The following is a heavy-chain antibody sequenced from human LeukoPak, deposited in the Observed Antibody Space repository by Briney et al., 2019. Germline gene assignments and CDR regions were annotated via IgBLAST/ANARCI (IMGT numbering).Heavy chain of an antibody. CDR1: GFTFSSYS. CDR2: ISSSSSYI. V-gene: IGHV3-21*01. D-gene: IGHD3-22*01. J-gene: IGHJ4*02. Sequence: PGGSLRLSCAASGFTFSSYSMNWVRQAPGKGLEWVSSISSSSSYIYYADSVKGRFTISRDNAKNTLYLQMNSLRAEDTAVYYCARDYYDSSGYYDYWGQGTLVTVSS. CDR3: ARDYYDSSGYYDY.